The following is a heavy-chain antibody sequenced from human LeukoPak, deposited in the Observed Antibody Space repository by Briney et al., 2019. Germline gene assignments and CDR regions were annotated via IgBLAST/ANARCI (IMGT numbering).Heavy chain of an antibody. CDR2: IYTSGST. CDR1: GGSISSYY. CDR3: ARDSCSSTSCRKKFDN. D-gene: IGHD2-2*01. Sequence: SETLSLTCTVSGGSISSYYWSWIRQPPGKGLEWIGYIYTSGSTNYNPSLKSRVTISVETSKVPFSLKLSSVTAADTAVYYCARDSCSSTSCRKKFDNWGQGTLVTVSS. J-gene: IGHJ4*02. V-gene: IGHV4-4*09.